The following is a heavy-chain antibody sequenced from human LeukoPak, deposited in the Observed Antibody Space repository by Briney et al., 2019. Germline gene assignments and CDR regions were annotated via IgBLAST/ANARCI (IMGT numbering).Heavy chain of an antibody. V-gene: IGHV4-59*01. CDR1: GGSISSYY. D-gene: IGHD5-18*01. CDR2: IYHSGST. CDR3: ARTTEGGYTYGYFYYYCMDV. Sequence: SETLSLTCTVSGGSISSYYWSWIRQPAGKGLEWIGEIYHSGSTNYNPSLKSRVTISVDTSKNQFSLKLSSVTAADTAVYYCARTTEGGYTYGYFYYYCMDVWGKGTTVTISS. J-gene: IGHJ6*03.